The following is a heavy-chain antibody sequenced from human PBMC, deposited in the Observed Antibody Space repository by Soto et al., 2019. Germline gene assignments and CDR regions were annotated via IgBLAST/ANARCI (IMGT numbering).Heavy chain of an antibody. J-gene: IGHJ4*02. Sequence: PGGAPILSCADSGFPVSSYWMICVRLSPGKWLEWVAKIKQDGSEKYYADSVKGRFTISRDNAKNSLYRQMNSLRAEDTALYYCTRDVWSRASGPPDSWGQGTLVTVSS. CDR3: TRDVWSRASGPPDS. CDR2: IKQDGSEK. D-gene: IGHD3-10*01. V-gene: IGHV3-7*03. CDR1: GFPVSSYW.